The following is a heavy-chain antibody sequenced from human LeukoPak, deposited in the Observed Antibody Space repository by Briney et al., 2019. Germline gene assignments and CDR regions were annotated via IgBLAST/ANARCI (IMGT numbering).Heavy chain of an antibody. D-gene: IGHD3-3*01. V-gene: IGHV3-48*04. Sequence: GGSLRLSCAASGFTFSSYSMNWVRQAPGKGVEWVSYISSSSSTIYYADSVKGRFTISRDNAKNSLYLQMNSLRAEDTAVYYCARAYYDFWSGRDAFDIWGQGTMVTVSS. CDR1: GFTFSSYS. J-gene: IGHJ3*02. CDR2: ISSSSSTI. CDR3: ARAYYDFWSGRDAFDI.